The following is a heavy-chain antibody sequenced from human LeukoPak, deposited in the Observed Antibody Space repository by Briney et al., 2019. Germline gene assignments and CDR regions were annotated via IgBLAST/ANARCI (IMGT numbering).Heavy chain of an antibody. D-gene: IGHD3-10*01. J-gene: IGHJ4*02. V-gene: IGHV4-4*07. Sequence: SETLSLTCTVSGGSISSYYWNWIRQPAGKGLEWIGRIHTSGSTNYNPSLKSRVTMSVDTSKNKFSLKLSSVTAADTAVYYCARVTYGSGSYCFDYWGQGTLVTVSS. CDR2: IHTSGST. CDR3: ARVTYGSGSYCFDY. CDR1: GGSISSYY.